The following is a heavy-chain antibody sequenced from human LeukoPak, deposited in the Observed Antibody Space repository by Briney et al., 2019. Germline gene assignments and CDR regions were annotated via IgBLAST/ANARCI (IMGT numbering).Heavy chain of an antibody. CDR2: IKQDGSEK. Sequence: GGSLRLSCSASGFTFSDYWMTWVRQAPGKGLEWVANIKQDGSEKYYVDSVKDRFTISRDNAKNSLYLQMTSLRAEDTAVYYCARHRPDDYSGYHWGQGTLVTVSS. CDR1: GFTFSDYW. CDR3: ARHRPDDYSGYH. J-gene: IGHJ5*02. V-gene: IGHV3-7*01. D-gene: IGHD3-22*01.